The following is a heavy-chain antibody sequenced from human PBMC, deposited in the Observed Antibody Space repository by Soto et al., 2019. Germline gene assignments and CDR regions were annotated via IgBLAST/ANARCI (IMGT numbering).Heavy chain of an antibody. CDR2: INPSGGST. Sequence: ASVKVSCKASGYTFTSYYMHWVRQAPGQGLEWMGIINPSGGSTSYAQKFQGRVTMTRDTSTSTVYMELSSLRSEDTAVYYCARALSSWDEVNYYYYSYMDVWVKGSTVTVSS. D-gene: IGHD6-13*01. J-gene: IGHJ6*03. V-gene: IGHV1-46*03. CDR3: ARALSSWDEVNYYYYSYMDV. CDR1: GYTFTSYY.